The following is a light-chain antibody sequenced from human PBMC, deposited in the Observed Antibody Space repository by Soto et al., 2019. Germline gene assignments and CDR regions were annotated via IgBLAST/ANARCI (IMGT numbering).Light chain of an antibody. J-gene: IGLJ2*01. Sequence: QAVVTQEPSLTVSPGGTVTITCGSSTGDVTSGHYPYWFQQKPGQAPRTLIYDTSNKHSWTPARFSGSLLGGKAALTLSGAQPEDEAEYYCLLSYSGALVVFGGGTKLTVL. CDR2: DTS. V-gene: IGLV7-46*01. CDR3: LLSYSGALVV. CDR1: TGDVTSGHY.